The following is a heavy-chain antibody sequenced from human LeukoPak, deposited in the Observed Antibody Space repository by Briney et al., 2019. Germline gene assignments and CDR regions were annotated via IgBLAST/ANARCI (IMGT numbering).Heavy chain of an antibody. V-gene: IGHV4-39*07. CDR3: ARGRYYYDSSGPMYYFDY. J-gene: IGHJ4*02. Sequence: SETLSLTCTVSGGSISSSSYYWGWIRQPTGKGQEWIGSIYYSGSTNYNPSLKSRVTISVDTSKNQFSLKLSSVTAADTAVYYCARGRYYYDSSGPMYYFDYWGQGTLVTVSS. CDR1: GGSISSSSYY. CDR2: IYYSGST. D-gene: IGHD3-22*01.